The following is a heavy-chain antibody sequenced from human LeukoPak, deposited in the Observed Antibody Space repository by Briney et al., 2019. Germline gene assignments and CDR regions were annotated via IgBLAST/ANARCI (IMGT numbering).Heavy chain of an antibody. CDR1: GGSISSSSYC. Sequence: PSETLSLTCTVSGGSISSSSYCWGWIRQPPGKGLEYIGSIYYSGSTYYNPSLGSRGTISVDTSKNQFSLKLSSVTAADTAVYYCARGHYDSSGYYWFDPWGQGTLVTVSS. D-gene: IGHD3-22*01. CDR2: IYYSGST. V-gene: IGHV4-39*01. J-gene: IGHJ5*02. CDR3: ARGHYDSSGYYWFDP.